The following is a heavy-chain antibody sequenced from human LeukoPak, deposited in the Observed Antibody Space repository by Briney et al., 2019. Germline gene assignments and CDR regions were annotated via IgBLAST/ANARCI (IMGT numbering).Heavy chain of an antibody. V-gene: IGHV4-34*01. Sequence: PSESLSLTCAVLGGTFSGYYWSWIRQPPGKGLEWIGEINHSGSTNYNPSLKSRVTISVDTSKNQFSLKLSSVTAADTAVYYCARGSVYGYWGQGTLVTVSS. CDR1: GGTFSGYY. D-gene: IGHD5/OR15-5a*01. J-gene: IGHJ4*02. CDR3: ARGSVYGY. CDR2: INHSGST.